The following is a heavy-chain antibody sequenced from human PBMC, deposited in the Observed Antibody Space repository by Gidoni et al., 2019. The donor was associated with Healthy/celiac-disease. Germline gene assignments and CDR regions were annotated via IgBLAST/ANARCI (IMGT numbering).Heavy chain of an antibody. D-gene: IGHD6-19*01. Sequence: QVQLQQWGAGLLKPSETLSLTCAVYGGSFSGYYWSWIRQPPGKGLEWIGEIKHSGSTNYNPSLKSRVTISVDTSKNQFSLKLSSVTAADTAVYYCARGVAVAGTGLFDYWGQGTLVTVSS. CDR2: IKHSGST. CDR3: ARGVAVAGTGLFDY. J-gene: IGHJ4*02. V-gene: IGHV4-34*01. CDR1: GGSFSGYY.